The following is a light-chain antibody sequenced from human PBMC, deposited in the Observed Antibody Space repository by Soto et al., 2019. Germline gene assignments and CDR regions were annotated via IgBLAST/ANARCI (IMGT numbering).Light chain of an antibody. CDR1: SSNIGDNS. Sequence: QSVLTQPPSMSAAPGQMVAISCSGTSSNIGDNSVSWYQHFPGTAPKVLIYDNNRRPSGIPDRFSGSKSGTSATLTIIGLQTGDEADYYCATWDSALRAGVFGGGTKVTVL. CDR3: ATWDSALRAGV. J-gene: IGLJ3*02. CDR2: DNN. V-gene: IGLV1-51*01.